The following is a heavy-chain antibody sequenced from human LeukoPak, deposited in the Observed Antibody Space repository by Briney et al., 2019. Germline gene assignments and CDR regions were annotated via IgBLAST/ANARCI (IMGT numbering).Heavy chain of an antibody. CDR3: ARDSHDYGDYVSFDY. J-gene: IGHJ4*02. D-gene: IGHD4-17*01. CDR2: ISSSSSYI. CDR1: GFTFSDYY. Sequence: GGSLRLSCAASGFTFSDYYMSWVRQAPGKGLEWVSSISSSSSYIYYADSVKGRFTISRDNAKNSLYLQMNSLRAEDTAVYYCARDSHDYGDYVSFDYWGQGTLVTVSS. V-gene: IGHV3-21*01.